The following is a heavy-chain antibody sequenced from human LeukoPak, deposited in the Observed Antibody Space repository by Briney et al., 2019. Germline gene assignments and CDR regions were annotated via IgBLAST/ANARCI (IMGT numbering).Heavy chain of an antibody. CDR2: ISWNSGSI. CDR1: GFTFDDYA. CDR3: AKDAYYDFWSGYYGSLFDY. V-gene: IGHV3-9*01. Sequence: PGRSLRLSCAACGFTFDDYAMRWVRQAPGKGLEWVSGISWNSGSIGYADSVKGRFTISRDNAKNSLYLQMNSLRAEDTALYYCAKDAYYDFWSGYYGSLFDYWGQGTLVTVSS. J-gene: IGHJ4*02. D-gene: IGHD3-3*01.